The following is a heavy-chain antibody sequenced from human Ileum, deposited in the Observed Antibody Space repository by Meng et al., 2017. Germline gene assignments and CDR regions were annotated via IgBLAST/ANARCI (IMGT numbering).Heavy chain of an antibody. J-gene: IGHJ4*02. CDR3: SRADYGGGGCPLDY. Sequence: GGSLRLSCAASGFTFSNYGMHWVRQAPGKGLEWVAVIWYDGSNTYYADSVKGRFTITIDNSKNTLYLQMNSLRAEDTDVYYCSRADYGGGGCPLDYWGQGALVTVSS. CDR2: IWYDGSNT. V-gene: IGHV3-33*01. CDR1: GFTFSNYG. D-gene: IGHD2-21*01.